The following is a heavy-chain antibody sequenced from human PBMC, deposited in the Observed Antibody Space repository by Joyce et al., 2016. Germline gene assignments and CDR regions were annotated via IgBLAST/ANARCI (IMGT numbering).Heavy chain of an antibody. CDR2: IYHSVST. Sequence: QMQLQESGPGLVKPSQTQSLTCAVSGGSVSSGGYSWTWIRQPPGKGLEWIGHIYHSVSTYYNPSLQSRVTMSVDRSKNQFSLKLRSVTAADTAVYYCARAYGSGSYSYYYGMDVWGKGTTVTVSS. J-gene: IGHJ6*04. V-gene: IGHV4-30-2*01. CDR3: ARAYGSGSYSYYYGMDV. D-gene: IGHD3-10*01. CDR1: GGSVSSGGYS.